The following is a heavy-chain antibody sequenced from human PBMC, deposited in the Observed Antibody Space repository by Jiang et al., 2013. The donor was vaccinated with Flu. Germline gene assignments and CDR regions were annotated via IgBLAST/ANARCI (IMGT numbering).Heavy chain of an antibody. CDR3: AKDAFPYGSGSYYNAPYFDY. CDR2: ISGSGGST. CDR1: GFTFSSYA. J-gene: IGHJ4*02. D-gene: IGHD3-10*01. Sequence: QLLESGGGLVQPGGSLRLSCAASGFTFSSYAMSWVRQAPGKGLEWVSAISGSGGSTYYADSVKGRFTISRDNSKNTLYLQMNSLRAEDTAVYYCAKDAFPYGSGSYYNAPYFDYWGQGTLVTVSS. V-gene: IGHV3-23*01.